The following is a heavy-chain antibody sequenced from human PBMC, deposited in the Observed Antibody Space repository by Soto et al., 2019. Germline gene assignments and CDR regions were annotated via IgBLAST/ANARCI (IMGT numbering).Heavy chain of an antibody. CDR2: ISSSSRYI. CDR1: GFTFSSYS. Sequence: SGGSLRLSCATSGFTFSSYSMNWVRQAPGMGLEWVSSISSSSRYIYYADSVRGRFTISRDNAKNSLYLQINSLRAEDTAVYYCARDRLVAATSAPHYCYYGMDVWGQGTTVTVSS. CDR3: ARDRLVAATSAPHYCYYGMDV. D-gene: IGHD2-15*01. J-gene: IGHJ6*02. V-gene: IGHV3-21*01.